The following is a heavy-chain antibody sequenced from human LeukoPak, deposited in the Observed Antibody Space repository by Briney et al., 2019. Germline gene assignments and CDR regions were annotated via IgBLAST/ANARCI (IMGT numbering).Heavy chain of an antibody. CDR2: IKGDGIST. D-gene: IGHD6-19*01. CDR1: GFDFSSNW. Sequence: GGSLRLSCAASGFDFSSNWKHWVRHAPGQGLVWVSRIKGDGISTNYADSVKGRFTISRDIAKNTLYLQINSLRAEDTAVYYCARSSSVWYEIGEYWGQGTLVAVSS. J-gene: IGHJ4*02. CDR3: ARSSSVWYEIGEY. V-gene: IGHV3-74*01.